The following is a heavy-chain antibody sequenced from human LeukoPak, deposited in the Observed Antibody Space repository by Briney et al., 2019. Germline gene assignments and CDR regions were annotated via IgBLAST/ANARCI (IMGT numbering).Heavy chain of an antibody. V-gene: IGHV4-34*01. Sequence: SETLSLTCAVYGGSFSGYYWSWIRQPPGKGLEWIGEINHSGSANYNPSLKRRVTISVDTSKNQFSLKLSSVTAADTAVYYCARGTGTVYYYYYYYMDVWGKGTTVTVS. CDR3: ARGTGTVYYYYYYYMDV. D-gene: IGHD1-1*01. CDR1: GGSFSGYY. CDR2: INHSGSA. J-gene: IGHJ6*03.